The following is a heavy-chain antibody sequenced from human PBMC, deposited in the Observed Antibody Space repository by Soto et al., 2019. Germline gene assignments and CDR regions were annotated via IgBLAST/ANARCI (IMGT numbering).Heavy chain of an antibody. CDR3: AKDLDLYDTVTTSFDY. CDR1: GFTFSSYA. CDR2: ISGSGGST. J-gene: IGHJ4*02. Sequence: GGSLRLSCAASGFTFSSYAMSWVRQAPGKGLEWVSAISGSGGSTYYADSVKGRFTISSDNSKNTQYLQMNSLRAEDTAVYYCAKDLDLYDTVTTSFDYWGQGTLVTVSS. V-gene: IGHV3-23*01. D-gene: IGHD4-17*01.